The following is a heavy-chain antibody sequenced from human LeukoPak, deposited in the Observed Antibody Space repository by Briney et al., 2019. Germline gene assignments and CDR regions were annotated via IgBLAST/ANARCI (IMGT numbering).Heavy chain of an antibody. V-gene: IGHV3-30*04. CDR3: ARHPPRDGSAFDY. Sequence: GSLRLSCAASGFTFSSYAMDWVRQAPGKGLAWVASISYDGTNKYYADSVKGRFTTSRDDSKNTLYLQMNSLRTEDTAVYYCARHPPRDGSAFDYWGQGTLVTVSS. CDR2: ISYDGTNK. J-gene: IGHJ4*02. CDR1: GFTFSSYA.